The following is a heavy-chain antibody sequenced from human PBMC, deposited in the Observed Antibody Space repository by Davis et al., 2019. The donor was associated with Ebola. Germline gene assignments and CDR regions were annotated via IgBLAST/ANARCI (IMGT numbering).Heavy chain of an antibody. CDR1: GGSFSGYY. Sequence: GSLRLSCAVYGGSFSGYYWSWIRQSPGKGVEWIGESIDSGSTNYNPSLKSRVTISVDRSKNQFSLKLTSVTAADTAVYYCARDSTSYGMDVWGQGTTVTVSS. CDR2: SIDSGST. J-gene: IGHJ6*02. CDR3: ARDSTSYGMDV. V-gene: IGHV4-34*12. D-gene: IGHD1-14*01.